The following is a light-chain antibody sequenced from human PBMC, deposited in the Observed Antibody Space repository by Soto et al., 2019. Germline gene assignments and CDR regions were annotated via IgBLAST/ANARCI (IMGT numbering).Light chain of an antibody. Sequence: DIHMTQSPSSLSASVGDRVTITCRASQSISTYLSWYQQKPGKAPKLLIFAASSLQSEVPSRFSGSRSGTEFTLTISSLQPDDFATYYCQHYNSYSEAFGQGTKVDIK. CDR3: QHYNSYSEA. J-gene: IGKJ1*01. V-gene: IGKV1-39*01. CDR2: AAS. CDR1: QSISTY.